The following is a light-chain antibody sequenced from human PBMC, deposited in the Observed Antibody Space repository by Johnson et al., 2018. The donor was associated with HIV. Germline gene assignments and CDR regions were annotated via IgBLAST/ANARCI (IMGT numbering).Light chain of an antibody. J-gene: IGLJ1*01. V-gene: IGLV1-51*02. CDR3: GTWDSRLSAYV. CDR2: KNN. Sequence: QSVLTQPPSVSAAPGQKVTISCSGSSSNIGKNYVSWYQQLPGTAPKVLIYKNNKRPSGIPDRFSGSKSGASATLGITGLQTGDEADYYCGTWDSRLSAYVFGTGTKVTVL. CDR1: SSNIGKNY.